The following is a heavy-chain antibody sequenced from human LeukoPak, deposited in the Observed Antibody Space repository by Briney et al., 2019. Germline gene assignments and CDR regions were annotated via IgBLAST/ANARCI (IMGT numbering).Heavy chain of an antibody. Sequence: GASVKVSCKASGYTFTSCAMHWVRQAPGQRLEWMGWINAGNGNTKYSQKFQGRVTITRDTSASTAYMELSSLRSEDTAVYYCARGEYYDILTGGLGAFDIWGQGTMVTVSS. CDR1: GYTFTSCA. J-gene: IGHJ3*02. D-gene: IGHD3-9*01. CDR3: ARGEYYDILTGGLGAFDI. V-gene: IGHV1-3*01. CDR2: INAGNGNT.